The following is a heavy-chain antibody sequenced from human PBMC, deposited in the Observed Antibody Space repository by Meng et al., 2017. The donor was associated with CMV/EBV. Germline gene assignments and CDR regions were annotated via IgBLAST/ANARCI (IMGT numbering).Heavy chain of an antibody. D-gene: IGHD1-7*01. CDR3: ARIMAGTTSYGMDI. Sequence: SETLSLTCTVSGGSISSSTYYWGWIRQPPGKGLEWIGSIFYSGRAFYNPSLKSRISISVDTSKNQFSLKLSSVTAADTAVYYCARIMAGTTSYGMDIWGQGTTVTSP. CDR2: IFYSGRA. CDR1: GGSISSSTYY. V-gene: IGHV4-39*01. J-gene: IGHJ6*02.